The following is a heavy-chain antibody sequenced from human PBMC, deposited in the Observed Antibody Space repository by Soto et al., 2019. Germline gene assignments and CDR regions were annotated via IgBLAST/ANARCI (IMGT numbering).Heavy chain of an antibody. CDR1: GFTFSSYS. CDR3: AKKVNSGPGSQYFDY. V-gene: IGHV3-23*01. CDR2: FRSGGDDGTT. D-gene: IGHD3-10*01. J-gene: IGHJ4*02. Sequence: GGSLRLSCAASGFTFSSYSMSWVRRAPGKGLEWVSGFRSGGDDGTTYYADSVKGRFTISRDNSKNTLFLQMNSLRAEDTAIYYCAKKVNSGPGSQYFDYWGQGTLVTVSS.